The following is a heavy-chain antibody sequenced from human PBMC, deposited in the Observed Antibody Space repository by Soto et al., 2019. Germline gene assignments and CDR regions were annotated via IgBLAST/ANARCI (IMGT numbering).Heavy chain of an antibody. V-gene: IGHV2-5*02. CDR2: IYWDHDQ. D-gene: IGHD3-10*02. CDR3: AHFVRTFDV. J-gene: IGHJ3*01. CDR1: GFSLTTYGVG. Sequence: QITLKESGPSLVKPTQTLTLTCTFSGFSLTTYGVGVGWVRQPPGKALEWLAIIYWDHDQYFSPSLKDRLTISTDTSTNQVVLTMPSMDPVDPATYFSAHFVRTFDVWGHGTVVTVSS.